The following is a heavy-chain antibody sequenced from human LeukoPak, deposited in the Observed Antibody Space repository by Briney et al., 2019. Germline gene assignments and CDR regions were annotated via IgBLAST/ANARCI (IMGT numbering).Heavy chain of an antibody. J-gene: IGHJ4*02. Sequence: SETLSLTCTVSGGSVSSRSYYWGWIRQPPGKGLEWIGSIYNSGSTYYNPSLKSRVTISVDTSKDQFSLKLSSVTAADTAVYYCASPIPGRLFDYWGQGTLVTVAS. V-gene: IGHV4-39*01. CDR2: IYNSGST. D-gene: IGHD2-2*02. CDR1: GGSVSSRSYY. CDR3: ASPIPGRLFDY.